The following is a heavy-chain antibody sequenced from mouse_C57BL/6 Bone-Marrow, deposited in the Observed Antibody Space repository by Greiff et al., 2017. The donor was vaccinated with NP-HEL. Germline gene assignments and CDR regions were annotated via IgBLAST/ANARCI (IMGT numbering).Heavy chain of an antibody. Sequence: VQLQQSGAELVRPGASVKLSCKASGYTFTDYYINWVKQRPGQGLEWIARIYPGSGNTYYNEKFKGKATLTAEKSSSTAYMQLSSLTSEDSAVYFCARQGHWYFDVWGTGTTVTVSS. CDR1: GYTFTDYY. CDR2: IYPGSGNT. CDR3: ARQGHWYFDV. V-gene: IGHV1-76*01. J-gene: IGHJ1*03.